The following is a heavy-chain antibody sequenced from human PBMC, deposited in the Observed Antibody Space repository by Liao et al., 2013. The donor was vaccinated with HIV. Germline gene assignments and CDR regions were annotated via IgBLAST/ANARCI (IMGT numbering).Heavy chain of an antibody. CDR1: GGSISSYY. V-gene: IGHV4-4*07. CDR2: IYTSGST. Sequence: QVQLQESGPGLVKPSETLSLTCTVSGGSISSYYWSWIRQPAGKGLEWIGRIYTSGSTNYNPSLKSRVTMSVDTSKNQFSLKLSSVTAADTAVYYCARDGYSYGPFYYYYYMDVWGKGTTVTVSS. CDR3: ARDGYSYGPFYYYYYMDV. J-gene: IGHJ6*03. D-gene: IGHD5-18*01.